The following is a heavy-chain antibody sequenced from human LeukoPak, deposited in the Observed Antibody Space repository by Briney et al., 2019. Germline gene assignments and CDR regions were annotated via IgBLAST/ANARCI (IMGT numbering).Heavy chain of an antibody. CDR1: GFTFPSYT. CDR2: IVFDGDNT. J-gene: IGHJ4*02. Sequence: GGSLRLSCETSGFTFPSYTMSWVRQAPGKGLEWVSSIVFDGDNTYHADSVKGRFTITRDTSKNTLYLQMNSLRAEDTAVYYCAKAQGGTNGLFDNWGQGALVTVSS. CDR3: AKAQGGTNGLFDN. V-gene: IGHV3-23*01. D-gene: IGHD3-16*01.